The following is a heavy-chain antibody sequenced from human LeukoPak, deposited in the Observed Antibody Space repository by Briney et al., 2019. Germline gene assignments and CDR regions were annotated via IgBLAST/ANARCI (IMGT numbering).Heavy chain of an antibody. CDR3: ARRETLAAVDY. V-gene: IGHV7-4-1*02. J-gene: IGHJ4*02. D-gene: IGHD6-19*01. CDR1: GYTFTSYN. CDR2: INTKTGNP. Sequence: ASVKVSCKASGYTFTSYNMNWVRQAPGQAFEWMGWINTKTGNPTYAQGFTGRFVFSLDTSVSTAYLQISSLKAGDTAVYYCARRETLAAVDYWGQGTLVTVSS.